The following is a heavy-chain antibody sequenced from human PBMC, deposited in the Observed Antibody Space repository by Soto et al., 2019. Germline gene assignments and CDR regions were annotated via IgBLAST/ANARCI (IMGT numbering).Heavy chain of an antibody. CDR3: ARDAHYDFWSGYYPSDY. D-gene: IGHD3-3*01. CDR2: IKQDGSEK. CDR1: GFTFSSYW. J-gene: IGHJ4*02. V-gene: IGHV3-7*01. Sequence: GGSLRLSCAASGFTFSSYWMSWVRQAPGKGLEWVANIKQDGSEKYYVDSVKGRFTISRDNAKNSLYLQMNSLRAEDTAVYYCARDAHYDFWSGYYPSDYWGQGT.